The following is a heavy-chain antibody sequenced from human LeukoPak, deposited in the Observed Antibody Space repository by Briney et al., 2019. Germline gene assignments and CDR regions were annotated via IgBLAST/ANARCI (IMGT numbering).Heavy chain of an antibody. CDR3: ARLESGHYDDSSGYYFDAFDI. CDR2: ISSSSSYI. Sequence: GGSLRLSCAASGFTFSRYSMNWVRQAPGKGLEWVSSISSSSSYIYDADSVKGRFTISRDNAKNSLYLQMNSLRAEDAAVYYCARLESGHYDDSSGYYFDAFDIWGQGTMVTVSS. J-gene: IGHJ3*02. D-gene: IGHD3-22*01. CDR1: GFTFSRYS. V-gene: IGHV3-21*01.